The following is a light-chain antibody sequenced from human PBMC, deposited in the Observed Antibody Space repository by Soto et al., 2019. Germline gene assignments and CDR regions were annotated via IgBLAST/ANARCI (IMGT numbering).Light chain of an antibody. J-gene: IGKJ3*01. V-gene: IGKV3D-20*02. CDR2: GAS. CDR1: QSVSSSY. CDR3: QQRANWPFT. Sequence: EIVLTQCPGTLSLFPGERATLPCRTTQSVSSSYLAWYQQKPGQAPKLLIYGASSRATGIPDRFSGSGSGTDFTLTISRLEPEDFAVYYCQQRANWPFTFGPGTKVDIK.